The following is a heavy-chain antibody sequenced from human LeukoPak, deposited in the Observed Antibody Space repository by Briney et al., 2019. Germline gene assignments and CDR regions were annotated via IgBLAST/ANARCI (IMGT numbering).Heavy chain of an antibody. D-gene: IGHD5-18*01. CDR3: AGEPSYTAMPGGCFVP. CDR2: ISYSGRA. CDR1: GGSISSDY. J-gene: IGHJ5*02. Sequence: PSETLSLTCTVSGGSISSDYWNWIRHPPGEGLEWVWYISYSGRATYTPSLKSRVTISVDTSTNQFSLKLSSVTPADTPVYYCAGEPSYTAMPGGCFVPWGQGTLVTLSS. V-gene: IGHV4-59*01.